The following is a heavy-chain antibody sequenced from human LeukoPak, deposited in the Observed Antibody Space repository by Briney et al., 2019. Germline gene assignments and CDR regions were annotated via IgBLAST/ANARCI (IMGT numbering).Heavy chain of an antibody. Sequence: GGSLRLSCAASGFTFSSYWMSWVRQTPGKGLEWLANIKQEGTETYYVDSVKGRFTISRDNAKSSLYLQMNSLRAEDTAVYYCARGPRGYDSSGGPWGQGALVTASS. CDR3: ARGPRGYDSSGGP. J-gene: IGHJ5*02. D-gene: IGHD3-22*01. CDR1: GFTFSSYW. V-gene: IGHV3-7*01. CDR2: IKQEGTET.